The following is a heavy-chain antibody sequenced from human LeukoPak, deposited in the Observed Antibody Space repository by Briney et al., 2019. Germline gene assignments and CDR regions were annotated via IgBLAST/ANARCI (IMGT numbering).Heavy chain of an antibody. V-gene: IGHV4-59*01. J-gene: IGHJ4*02. D-gene: IGHD3-16*01. CDR1: GGSLSSYY. CDR3: ARGAVRFGDY. CDR2: IYYSGST. Sequence: SETLSLTCTFSGGSLSSYYWGWIRQPPGEGLEWIGYIYYSGSTNYNPSLKSRVTISVDTSKNQFSLKLSSVTAADTAVYYCARGAVRFGDYWGQGTLVTVSA.